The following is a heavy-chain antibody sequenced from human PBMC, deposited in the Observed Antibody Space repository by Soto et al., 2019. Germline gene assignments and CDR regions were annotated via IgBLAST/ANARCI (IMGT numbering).Heavy chain of an antibody. CDR1: GGSISSGGYS. D-gene: IGHD1-7*01. CDR2: IYHSGST. J-gene: IGHJ5*02. CDR3: ARTESGTFDP. V-gene: IGHV4-30-2*01. Sequence: PSETLSRTCAVSGGSISSGGYSWSWIRQPPGKGLEWIGYIYHSGSTYYNPSLKSRVTISVDRSKNQFSLKLSSVTAADTAVYYCARTESGTFDPWGQGTLVTVSS.